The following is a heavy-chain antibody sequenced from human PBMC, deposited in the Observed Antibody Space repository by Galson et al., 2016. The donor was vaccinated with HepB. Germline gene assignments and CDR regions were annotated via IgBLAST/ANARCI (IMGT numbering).Heavy chain of an antibody. CDR3: ARLHWRGFDNSETKYLFDN. J-gene: IGHJ4*02. CDR1: GFSLITNGVG. D-gene: IGHD3-22*01. V-gene: IGHV2-5*02. Sequence: PALVKPTQTLTLACTFSGFSLITNGVGVGWIRQPPGKALEWLALIFWDGDRHFSPSLQTRLTITKDNPKNQVVLTMTNMDPVDTATYYCARLHWRGFDNSETKYLFDNWGQGTLVTVSA. CDR2: IFWDGDR.